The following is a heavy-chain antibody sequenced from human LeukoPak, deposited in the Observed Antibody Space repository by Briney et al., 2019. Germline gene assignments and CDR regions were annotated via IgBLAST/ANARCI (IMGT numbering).Heavy chain of an antibody. J-gene: IGHJ4*02. CDR2: ISSNGGST. D-gene: IGHD6-13*01. CDR1: GFTFSPDS. V-gene: IGHV3-64*01. Sequence: GGSLRLSCAASGFTFSPDSMRWVRQAPGKGLEYVSTISSNGGSTSYENSVKGRFTISRDNSKSTLYLQMGSLRADDMVVYYCARGPTSIGGAGKGYFDSWGPGTLVTVS. CDR3: ARGPTSIGGAGKGYFDS.